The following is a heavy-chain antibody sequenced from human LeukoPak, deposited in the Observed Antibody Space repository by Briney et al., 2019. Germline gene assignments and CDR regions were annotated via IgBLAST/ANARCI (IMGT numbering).Heavy chain of an antibody. J-gene: IGHJ4*02. CDR1: GFTFSIYA. CDR3: VKDXPNYYGSNGHYYRQXGDX. D-gene: IGHD3-22*01. CDR2: ITSISSAS. V-gene: IGHV3-23*01. Sequence: SGGSLRLSCAASGFTFSIYAMSWVRQAPGKGLEWVSSITSISSASFYADSVEGRFPISRDNSRDTLYLQMNSLRAGDTAIYYCVKDXPNYYGSNGHYYRQXGDXWGQGXLVAV.